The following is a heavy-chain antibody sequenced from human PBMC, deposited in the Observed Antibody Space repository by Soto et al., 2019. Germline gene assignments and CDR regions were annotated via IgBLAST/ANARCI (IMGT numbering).Heavy chain of an antibody. D-gene: IGHD2-21*02. V-gene: IGHV3-23*01. CDR1: GFTFSSYA. CDR2: ISGSGGST. CDR3: ASLIGDW. Sequence: PGGSLRLSCAASGFTFSSYAMSWVRQAPGKGLEWVSAISGSGGSTEYAASVKGRFTISRDDSKNSLYLQMDSLKTDDTAIYYCASLIGDWWGQGTLVTVSS. J-gene: IGHJ4*02.